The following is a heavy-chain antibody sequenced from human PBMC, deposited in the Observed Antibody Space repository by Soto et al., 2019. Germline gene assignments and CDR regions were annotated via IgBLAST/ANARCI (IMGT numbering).Heavy chain of an antibody. J-gene: IGHJ5*02. CDR3: ARGSIVVVPAAKSGFDP. D-gene: IGHD2-2*01. Sequence: QVQLVQSGAEVKKPGASVKVSCKASGYTFTGYYMHWVRQAPGQGLEWMGWINPNSGGTNYAQKFQGWVTMTRDTSTSTAYMELSRLRSEDTAVYYCARGSIVVVPAAKSGFDPWGQGTLVTVSS. CDR1: GYTFTGYY. CDR2: INPNSGGT. V-gene: IGHV1-2*04.